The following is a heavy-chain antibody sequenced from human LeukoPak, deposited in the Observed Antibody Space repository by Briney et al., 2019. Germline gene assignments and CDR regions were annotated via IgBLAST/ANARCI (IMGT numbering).Heavy chain of an antibody. Sequence: GGTLRLSCAASGFTFSSYGMSWVRQAPGKGLEWVSGINWNGGSTGYADSVKGRFTISRDNAKNSLYLQMNSLRAEDTALYYCARGYGDYFDYWGQGTLVTVSS. CDR1: GFTFSSYG. D-gene: IGHD4-17*01. CDR2: INWNGGST. J-gene: IGHJ4*02. CDR3: ARGYGDYFDY. V-gene: IGHV3-20*04.